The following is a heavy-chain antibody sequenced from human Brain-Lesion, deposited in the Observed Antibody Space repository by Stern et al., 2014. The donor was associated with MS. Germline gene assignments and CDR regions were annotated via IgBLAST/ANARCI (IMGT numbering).Heavy chain of an antibody. CDR1: GGSISRSTYY. Sequence: VQLVESGPGLVKPSETLSLTCSVSGGSISRSTYYWGWIRQPPGKGLEWIGSIYYSGTTYYHPSLKSRVTIDTSTNQFSLRLTSVTAADTAVYYCARHDGWLPHYWSQGTLVTVSS. CDR3: ARHDGWLPHY. J-gene: IGHJ4*02. CDR2: IYYSGTT. D-gene: IGHD5-12*01. V-gene: IGHV4-39*01.